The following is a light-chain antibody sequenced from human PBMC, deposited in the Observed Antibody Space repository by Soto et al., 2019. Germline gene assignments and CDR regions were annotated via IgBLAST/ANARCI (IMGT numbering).Light chain of an antibody. Sequence: DIQMTQSPTSLSASVGDRVTITCRASQGIRNFVAWYQQKPGKAPKLLIYAASTLQSGVPSRFSGSGSGTDFTLTITILQPEDVATYSCQKYSSGRVFGTGTKVAIK. V-gene: IGKV1-27*01. CDR2: AAS. CDR1: QGIRNF. CDR3: QKYSSGRV. J-gene: IGKJ3*01.